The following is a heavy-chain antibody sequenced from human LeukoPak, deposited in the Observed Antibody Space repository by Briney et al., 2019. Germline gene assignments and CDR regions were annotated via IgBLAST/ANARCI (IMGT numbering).Heavy chain of an antibody. CDR3: AKASGRWDYGY. CDR1: GFTFSSYA. Sequence: PGGSLRLSCAASGFTFSSYAMSWVRQAPGKGLEWVSAIGGSGGSTFYADSLKGRFTISRDNSKNTLYLQMNSLRAEDAAVYYCAKASGRWDYGYWGQGTLVTVSS. V-gene: IGHV3-23*01. D-gene: IGHD4-23*01. CDR2: IGGSGGST. J-gene: IGHJ4*02.